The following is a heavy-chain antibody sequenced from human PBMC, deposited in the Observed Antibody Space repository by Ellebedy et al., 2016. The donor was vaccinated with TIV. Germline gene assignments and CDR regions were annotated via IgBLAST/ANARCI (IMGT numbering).Heavy chain of an antibody. J-gene: IGHJ4*02. V-gene: IGHV3-15*01. D-gene: IGHD3-10*01. Sequence: GESLKISCAASGLSFSKAWMSWVRQAPGKGLEWVGRIKSESDGGTTDYAAPVKGRFSIPRDDSRNTLYLQMNSLKTEDTAVYYCTTVWVVDGSYLKFDYGGQGNLVTVSS. CDR3: TTVWVVDGSYLKFDY. CDR2: IKSESDGGTT. CDR1: GLSFSKAW.